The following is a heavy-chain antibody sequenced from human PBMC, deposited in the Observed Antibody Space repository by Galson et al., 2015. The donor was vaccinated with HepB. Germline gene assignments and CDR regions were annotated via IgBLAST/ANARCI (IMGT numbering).Heavy chain of an antibody. V-gene: IGHV2-5*02. Sequence: PALVKPTQTLTLTCTFSGLSVNTNGVGVGWIRQPPGKALEWLALIYWDDDQRYSPSLETRLTITKDNFKNQVVLTMTDMDPVDTGTYYCAHREMGTILGFDYWGQGILVTVSS. CDR3: AHREMGTILGFDY. J-gene: IGHJ4*02. CDR1: GLSVNTNGVG. D-gene: IGHD5-24*01. CDR2: IYWDDDQ.